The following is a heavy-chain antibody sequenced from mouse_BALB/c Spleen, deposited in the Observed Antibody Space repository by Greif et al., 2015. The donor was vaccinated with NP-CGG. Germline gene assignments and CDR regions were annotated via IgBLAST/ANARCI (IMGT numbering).Heavy chain of an antibody. V-gene: IGHV5-6-4*01. CDR1: GFTFSSYT. D-gene: IGHD2-14*01. CDR3: TRGGNYAMDY. Sequence: EVKLMESGGGLVKPGGSLKLSCAASGFTFSSYTMSWVRQTPEKRLERVATISSGGSYTYYPDSVKGRFTISRDNAKNTLYLQMNSLKSEDTAMYYCTRGGNYAMDYWGQGTSVTVSS. CDR2: ISSGGSYT. J-gene: IGHJ4*01.